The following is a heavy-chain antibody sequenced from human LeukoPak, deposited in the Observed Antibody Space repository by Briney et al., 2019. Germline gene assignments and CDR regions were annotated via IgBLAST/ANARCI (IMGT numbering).Heavy chain of an antibody. D-gene: IGHD6-13*01. Sequence: PGGSLRLSCAASGFTFSSYSMNWVRQAPGKGLEWVSAISGSGGSTYYADSVKGRFTISRDNSKNTLYLQMNSLRAEDTAVYYCAKVGSWQLVLGWFDPWGQGTLVTVSS. CDR3: AKVGSWQLVLGWFDP. J-gene: IGHJ5*02. CDR2: ISGSGGST. CDR1: GFTFSSYS. V-gene: IGHV3-23*01.